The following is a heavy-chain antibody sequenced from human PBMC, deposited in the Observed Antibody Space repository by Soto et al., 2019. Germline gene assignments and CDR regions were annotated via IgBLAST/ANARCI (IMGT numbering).Heavy chain of an antibody. D-gene: IGHD3-22*01. V-gene: IGHV1-69*13. CDR3: AREDSYDSSGYPASS. J-gene: IGHJ4*02. Sequence: SVKVSCKASGGTFSSYAISWVRQAPGQGLEWMGGIIPIFGTANYAQKFQGRVTITADESTSTTYMELSSLRSEDTAVYYCAREDSYDSSGYPASSWGQGTLVTVSS. CDR1: GGTFSSYA. CDR2: IIPIFGTA.